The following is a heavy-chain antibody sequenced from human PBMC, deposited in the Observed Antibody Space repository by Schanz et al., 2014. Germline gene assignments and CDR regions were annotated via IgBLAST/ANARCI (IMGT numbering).Heavy chain of an antibody. CDR3: AKVREWWPYYFDY. V-gene: IGHV3-23*04. Sequence: EVQLVESGGGLVQPGGSLRLSCAASGFTFTGHWMSWVRQPPGKGLEWVSAISGNGGSTYFADSVKGRFTISRDNSDNTLFLQMNSLRAEDTAVYYCAKVREWWPYYFDYWGQGTLVTVSS. J-gene: IGHJ4*02. CDR2: ISGNGGST. CDR1: GFTFTGHW. D-gene: IGHD2-15*01.